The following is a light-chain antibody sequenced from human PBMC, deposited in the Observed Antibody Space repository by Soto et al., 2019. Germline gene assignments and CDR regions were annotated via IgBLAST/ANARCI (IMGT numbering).Light chain of an antibody. CDR3: SSYTSSGTLLV. CDR2: YVS. CDR1: SSDVGGYNY. Sequence: QSALTQPASVSGSPGQSITISCTGTSSDVGGYNYVSWYQQHPGKAPKLMIYYVSNRPSGVSNRFSGSKSGNTASLTISGLQAEDEADYYCSSYTSSGTLLVFGGGTKLTVL. J-gene: IGLJ2*01. V-gene: IGLV2-14*01.